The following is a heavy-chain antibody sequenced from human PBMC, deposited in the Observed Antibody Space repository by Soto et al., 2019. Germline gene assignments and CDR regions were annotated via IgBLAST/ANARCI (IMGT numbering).Heavy chain of an antibody. CDR3: ARDRAYGAAAGYKTDHYYYYYGMDV. CDR1: GFTFSSYG. J-gene: IGHJ6*02. Sequence: GGSLRLSCAASGFTFSSYGMHWVRQAPGKGLEWVAVIWYDGSNKYYADSVKGRFTISRDNSKNTLYLQMNSLRAEYTAVYYCARDRAYGAAAGYKTDHYYYYYGMDVWGQGTTVTVSS. D-gene: IGHD6-13*01. V-gene: IGHV3-33*01. CDR2: IWYDGSNK.